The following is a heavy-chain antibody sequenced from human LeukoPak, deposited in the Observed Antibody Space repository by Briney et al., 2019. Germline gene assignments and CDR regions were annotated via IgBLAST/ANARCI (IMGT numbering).Heavy chain of an antibody. CDR3: ARGPYYDILTVRYYYGMDV. D-gene: IGHD3-9*01. CDR1: GGSFSGYY. Sequence: SETLSLTCAVYGGSFSGYYWSWIRQPPGKGLEWIGEINHSGSTNYNPSLKSRVTTSVDTSKNQFSLKLSSVTAADTAVYYCARGPYYDILTVRYYYGMDVWGQGTTVTVSS. CDR2: INHSGST. J-gene: IGHJ6*02. V-gene: IGHV4-34*01.